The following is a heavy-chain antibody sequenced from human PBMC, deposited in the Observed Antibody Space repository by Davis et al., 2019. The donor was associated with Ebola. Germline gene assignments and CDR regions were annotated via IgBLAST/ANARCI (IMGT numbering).Heavy chain of an antibody. D-gene: IGHD3-3*01. CDR2: IDWDDDK. Sequence: SGPTLVKPTQTLTLTCTFSGFSLSTSGMRVSWIRQPPGKALEWLALIDWDDDKYYSTSLKTRLTISKDTSKNQVVLTMTNMDPVDTATYYCARMRKYYDFWSGYYYYYYGMDVWGQGTTVTVSS. CDR1: GFSLSTSGMR. CDR3: ARMRKYYDFWSGYYYYYYGMDV. J-gene: IGHJ6*02. V-gene: IGHV2-70*01.